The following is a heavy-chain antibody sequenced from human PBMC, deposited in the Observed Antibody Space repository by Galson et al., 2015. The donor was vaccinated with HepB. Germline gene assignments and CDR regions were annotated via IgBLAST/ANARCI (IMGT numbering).Heavy chain of an antibody. CDR3: ARLGEKFRSNAGVGAR. J-gene: IGHJ4*02. V-gene: IGHV5-10-1*01. D-gene: IGHD3-16*01. CDR1: GYRVISYY. CDR2: IDPSDSYT. Sequence: QSGAEVKKPGESLRISCKGSGYRVISYYINWVRQMPGKGLEWMGRIDPSDSYTNYSPSFQGHVTISVDKSISTAYLQWSSLKASDTAMYYCARLGEKFRSNAGVGARWGQGTLVTVSS.